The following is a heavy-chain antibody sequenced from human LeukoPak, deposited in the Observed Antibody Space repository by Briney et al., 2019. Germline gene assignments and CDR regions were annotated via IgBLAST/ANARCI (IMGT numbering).Heavy chain of an antibody. CDR2: IFHSGTT. J-gene: IGHJ5*02. D-gene: IGHD4-17*01. CDR1: GDTISTSFYY. V-gene: IGHV4-39*07. CDR3: ARGRTVTTGFNWFDP. Sequence: SETLSLTCTVSGDTISTSFYYWDWIRQPPGKGLEWIGGIFHSGTTYYNPSLKSRVTISVDTSKNQFSLKLSSVTAADTAVYYCARGRTVTTGFNWFDPWGQGTLVTVSS.